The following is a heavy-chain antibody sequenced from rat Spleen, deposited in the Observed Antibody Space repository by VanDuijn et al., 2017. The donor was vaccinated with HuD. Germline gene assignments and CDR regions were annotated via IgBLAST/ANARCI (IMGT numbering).Heavy chain of an antibody. D-gene: IGHD1-4*01. CDR1: GFTFSSFP. CDR3: TRDPGAPFDY. J-gene: IGHJ2*01. Sequence: EVQLVESGGGLVQPGRSMKLSCAASGFTFSSFPMAWVRQAPTKGLEWVATISTSGGSTYYRDSVKGRFTISRDNAKSTLYLQMNSLRSEDTASYYCTRDPGAPFDYWGQGVMVTVSS. CDR2: ISTSGGST. V-gene: IGHV5-46*01.